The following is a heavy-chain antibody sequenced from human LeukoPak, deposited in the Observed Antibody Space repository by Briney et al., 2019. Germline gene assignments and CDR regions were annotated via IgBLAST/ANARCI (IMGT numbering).Heavy chain of an antibody. J-gene: IGHJ6*02. CDR3: ARDNQPRAYYYGMDV. CDR1: GFTFSSYG. CDR2: IWYDGSNK. Sequence: GRSLRLSCAASGFTFSSYGMHWDRQAPGKGLEWVAVIWYDGSNKYYADSVKGRFTISRDNSKNTLYLQMNSLRAEDTAVYYCARDNQPRAYYYGMDVWGQGTTVTVSS. V-gene: IGHV3-33*01.